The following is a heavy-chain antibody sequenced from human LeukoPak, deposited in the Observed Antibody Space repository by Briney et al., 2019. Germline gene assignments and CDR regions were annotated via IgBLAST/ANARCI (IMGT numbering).Heavy chain of an antibody. J-gene: IGHJ4*02. D-gene: IGHD3-22*01. Sequence: PGRSLRLSCAASGFTFDDYAMHWVRQAPGKGLVWVSRINSDGSSTSYADSVKGRFTISRDNAKNTLYLQMNSLRAEDTAVYYCARDHYYDSSGYYLYYWGQGTLVTVSS. CDR2: INSDGSST. CDR3: ARDHYYDSSGYYLYY. CDR1: GFTFDDYA. V-gene: IGHV3-74*01.